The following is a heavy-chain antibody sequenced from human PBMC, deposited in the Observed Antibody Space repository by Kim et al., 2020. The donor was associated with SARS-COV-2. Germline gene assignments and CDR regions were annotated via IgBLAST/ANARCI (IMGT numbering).Heavy chain of an antibody. CDR2: ISSSSSYT. CDR1: GFTFSDYY. D-gene: IGHD2-2*03. CDR3: ARGVHQMDLLSLQTYYYYYGMDV. Sequence: GGSLRLSCAASGFTFSDYYMSWIRQAPGKGLEWVSYISSSSSYTNYADSVKGRFTISRDNAKNSLYLQMNSLRAEDTAVYYCARGVHQMDLLSLQTYYYYYGMDVWGQGTTVTVSS. V-gene: IGHV3-11*05. J-gene: IGHJ6*02.